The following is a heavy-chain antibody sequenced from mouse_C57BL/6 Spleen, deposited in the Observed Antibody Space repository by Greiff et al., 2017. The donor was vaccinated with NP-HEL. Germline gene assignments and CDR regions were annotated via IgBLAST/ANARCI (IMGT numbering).Heavy chain of an antibody. CDR1: GYTFTGYT. D-gene: IGHD1-1*01. Sequence: VQLVESGAELVKPGASVKLSCKASGYTFTGYTIHWVKQRPGQGLEWIGWFYPGRGSIKYNEKFKDKATLTADKSSSTVYMELSRLTTEDSAVYFCARHPSTTVVANLDYWGQGTTLTVSS. J-gene: IGHJ2*01. CDR2: FYPGRGSI. V-gene: IGHV1-62-2*01. CDR3: ARHPSTTVVANLDY.